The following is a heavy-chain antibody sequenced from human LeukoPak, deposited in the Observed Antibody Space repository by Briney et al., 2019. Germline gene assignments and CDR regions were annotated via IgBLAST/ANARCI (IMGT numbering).Heavy chain of an antibody. V-gene: IGHV4-39*01. CDR2: IYYSGST. CDR1: GGSFSSSSYY. Sequence: SETLSLTCTVSGGSFSSSSYYWGWIRQPPGKGLEWIGSIYYSGSTYYNPSLKSRVTISVDTSKNQFSLKLSSVTAADTAVYYCARQCAFFDYWGQGTLVTVSS. CDR3: ARQCAFFDY. J-gene: IGHJ4*02.